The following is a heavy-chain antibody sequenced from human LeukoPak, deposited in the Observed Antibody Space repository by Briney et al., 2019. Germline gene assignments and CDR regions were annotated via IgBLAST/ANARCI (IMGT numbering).Heavy chain of an antibody. D-gene: IGHD6-13*01. CDR3: ARVGSSWWPYYFDY. Sequence: GGSLRLSCAASGFTFSSYWMSWVRQAPGKGLEWVANIKQDGSEKYYVGSVKGRFTISRDNAKNSLYLQMNSLRAEDTAVYYCARVGSSWWPYYFDYWGQGTLVTVSS. J-gene: IGHJ4*02. CDR2: IKQDGSEK. CDR1: GFTFSSYW. V-gene: IGHV3-7*01.